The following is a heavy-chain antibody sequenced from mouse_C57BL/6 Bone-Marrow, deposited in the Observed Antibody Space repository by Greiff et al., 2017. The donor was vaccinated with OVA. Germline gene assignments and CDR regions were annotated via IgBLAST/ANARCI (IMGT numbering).Heavy chain of an antibody. CDR1: GFTFTDSY. Sequence: EVKVVESGGGLVQPGGSLSLSCAASGFTFTDSYMSWVRQPPGKALEWLGFIRNKANGYTTEYSASVKGRFTISRDNSQSILYLQMNALRAEDSATYYCARYTGREGYYFDYWGQGTTLTVSA. CDR3: ARYTGREGYYFDY. J-gene: IGHJ2*01. CDR2: IRNKANGYTT. D-gene: IGHD3-3*01. V-gene: IGHV7-3*01.